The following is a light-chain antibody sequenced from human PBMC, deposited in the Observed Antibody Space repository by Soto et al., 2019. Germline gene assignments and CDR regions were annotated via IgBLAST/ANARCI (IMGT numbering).Light chain of an antibody. J-gene: IGLJ1*01. V-gene: IGLV2-14*01. CDR2: EVT. CDR1: SSDIGCYNY. Sequence: QSVLTQPASVSGSPGQAITVSCTGTSSDIGCYNYISCNQQLPGKAHKLVVYEVTNRPSGVSDRFSGSKSGNTASLTISWLQADDEGYYYCSSYTSRSPLYAFGTGTKV. CDR3: SSYTSRSPLYA.